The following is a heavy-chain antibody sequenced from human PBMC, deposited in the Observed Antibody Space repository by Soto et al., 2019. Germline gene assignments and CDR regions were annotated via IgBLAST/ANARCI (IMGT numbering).Heavy chain of an antibody. J-gene: IGHJ5*02. V-gene: IGHV4-31*03. CDR3: ARDRGAAALGNNWFYP. D-gene: IGHD6-13*01. CDR2: IYYSGRT. CDR1: GGSISSGGYY. Sequence: QVQLQESGPGLVKPSQTLSLTCTVSGGSISSGGYYWSWIRQHPGKGLEWIGYIYYSGRTYYNPSLKSRVTISVDTSKNQFSMKLSSVTAADTAVYYCARDRGAAALGNNWFYPWGQGTLVTVSS.